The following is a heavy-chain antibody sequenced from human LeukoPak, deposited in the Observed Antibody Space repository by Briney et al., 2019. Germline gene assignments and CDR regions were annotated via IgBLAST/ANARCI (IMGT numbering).Heavy chain of an antibody. Sequence: PSETLSLTCTVSGDSISSSSYYWGWIRQPPGKGLEWIGGIYYSGSTYYNPSLKSRVTISVDTSKNQFSLKLSSVTAADTAVYYCASYLREAFDIWGQGTMVTVSS. J-gene: IGHJ3*02. V-gene: IGHV4-39*07. D-gene: IGHD3-10*01. CDR3: ASYLREAFDI. CDR2: IYYSGST. CDR1: GDSISSSSYY.